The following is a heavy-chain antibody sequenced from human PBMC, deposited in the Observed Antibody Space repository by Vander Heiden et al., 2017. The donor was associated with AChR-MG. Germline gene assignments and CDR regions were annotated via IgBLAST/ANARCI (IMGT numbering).Heavy chain of an antibody. J-gene: IGHJ4*02. Sequence: QVQLVESGGGVVQPGRSLRLSCAASGFTFSSYAMHWVRQAPGKGLEWVAVISYDGSNKYYADSVKGRFTISRDNSKNTLYLQMNSLRAEDTAVYYCARDLRAAGYWGQGTLVTVSS. CDR3: ARDLRAAGY. V-gene: IGHV3-30-3*01. CDR1: GFTFSSYA. CDR2: ISYDGSNK. D-gene: IGHD6-13*01.